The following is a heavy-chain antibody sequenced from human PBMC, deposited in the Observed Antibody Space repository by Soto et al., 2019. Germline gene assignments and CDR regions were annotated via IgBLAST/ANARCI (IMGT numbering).Heavy chain of an antibody. CDR2: IYYSVST. CDR1: GGSISSGDYY. J-gene: IGHJ4*02. Sequence: FSLTFTFSGGSISSGDYYWSWILQPPGKGLEWIGYIYYSVSTYYNPSLKSRVTISVDTSKNQFSLKLSSVTAADTAVYYCARVLGYCSSTSCYLHFDYWGQGTLVTVSS. V-gene: IGHV4-30-4*01. D-gene: IGHD2-2*01. CDR3: ARVLGYCSSTSCYLHFDY.